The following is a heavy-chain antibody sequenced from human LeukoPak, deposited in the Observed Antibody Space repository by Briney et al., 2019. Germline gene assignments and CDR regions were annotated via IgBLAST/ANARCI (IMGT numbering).Heavy chain of an antibody. Sequence: GGSLRLSCAASGFTFSSYAMSWVRQAPGKGLEWGSAISGSGGSTYYADSVKGRFTISRDNSKNTLYLQMNSLRAEDTAVYYCAKEYYYDSSGTPWYAFDIWGQGTMVTVSS. CDR2: ISGSGGST. D-gene: IGHD3-22*01. V-gene: IGHV3-23*01. CDR1: GFTFSSYA. CDR3: AKEYYYDSSGTPWYAFDI. J-gene: IGHJ3*02.